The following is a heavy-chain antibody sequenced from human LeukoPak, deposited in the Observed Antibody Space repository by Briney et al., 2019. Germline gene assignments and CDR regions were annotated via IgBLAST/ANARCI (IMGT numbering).Heavy chain of an antibody. V-gene: IGHV3-23*01. CDR3: ARDSDWILFDY. Sequence: GGSLRLSCAASGFTFSTYAMSWVRQAPGKGLEWVSVISGSGSTTYYADSVKGRFSISRDNSKNTLYLQMNNLRAEDTAVYYCARDSDWILFDYWGQGTPVTVSS. CDR2: ISGSGSTT. D-gene: IGHD2-2*03. CDR1: GFTFSTYA. J-gene: IGHJ4*02.